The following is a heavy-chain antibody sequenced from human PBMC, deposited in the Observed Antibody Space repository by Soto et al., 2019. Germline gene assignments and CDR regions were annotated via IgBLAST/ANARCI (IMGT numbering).Heavy chain of an antibody. Sequence: SETLSLRCPVSAGSISSRGSSWSWIRQPPGKGLEWIGYIYHSGSTYYNPSLKSRVTISVDRSKNQFSLKLSSVTAADTAVYYCARVPDRWGQGTLVTVS. CDR2: IYHSGST. J-gene: IGHJ4*02. CDR1: AGSISSRGSS. CDR3: ARVPDR. V-gene: IGHV4-30-2*01. D-gene: IGHD2-2*01.